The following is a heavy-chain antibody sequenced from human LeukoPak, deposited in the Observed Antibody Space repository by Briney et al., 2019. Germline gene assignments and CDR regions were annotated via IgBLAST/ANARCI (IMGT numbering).Heavy chain of an antibody. D-gene: IGHD6-19*01. Sequence: GGSLRLSCAASGFTFSSYAMHWVRQAPGKGLEWVAVISYDGSNKYYADSVKGRFTISRDNSKNTLYLQMNSLRAEDTAVYYCARLAVAGTEGFDYWGQGTPVTVSS. CDR1: GFTFSSYA. CDR2: ISYDGSNK. V-gene: IGHV3-30-3*01. CDR3: ARLAVAGTEGFDY. J-gene: IGHJ4*02.